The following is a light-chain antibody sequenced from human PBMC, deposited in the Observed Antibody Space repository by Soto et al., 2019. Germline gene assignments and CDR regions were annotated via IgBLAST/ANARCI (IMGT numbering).Light chain of an antibody. CDR2: GAS. CDR3: QQRSNWPIIT. CDR1: QSLNRN. J-gene: IGKJ5*01. Sequence: ETVLRQSPATLSVSPGETASLSCTSSQSLNRNLAWYQQKLGQAPRVLIYGASTRATGIPARFSGSGSGTEFTLTISSLEPEDFAVYYCQQRSNWPIITFGQGTRLEIK. V-gene: IGKV3-15*01.